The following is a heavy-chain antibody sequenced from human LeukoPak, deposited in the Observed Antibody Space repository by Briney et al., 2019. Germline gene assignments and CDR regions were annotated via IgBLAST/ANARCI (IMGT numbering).Heavy chain of an antibody. CDR3: ARRSTGNFDY. J-gene: IGHJ4*02. V-gene: IGHV3-11*03. CDR1: GFTFSYYW. CDR2: IISSSSYT. Sequence: GGSLRLSCAASGFTFSYYWMIWIRQAPGKGLEWVSYIISSSSYTNYADSVKGRFTISRDNAKNSLYLQMNSLRAEDTAVYYCARRSTGNFDYWGQGTLVTVSS.